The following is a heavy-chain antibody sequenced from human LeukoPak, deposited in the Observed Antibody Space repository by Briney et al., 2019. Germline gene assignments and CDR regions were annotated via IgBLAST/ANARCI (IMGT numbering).Heavy chain of an antibody. CDR1: GGSVSSRSYS. J-gene: IGHJ4*02. CDR3: ARGFYDVLTGYPYYFDY. V-gene: IGHV4-61*01. CDR2: IYYSGST. D-gene: IGHD3-9*01. Sequence: SETLSLTCTVSGGSVSSRSYSWSWIRQPPGEGLEWIGYIYYSGSTNYSPSLKSRVTISVDTSKNQFSLKLSSVTAADTAVFYCARGFYDVLTGYPYYFDYWGQGILVTVSS.